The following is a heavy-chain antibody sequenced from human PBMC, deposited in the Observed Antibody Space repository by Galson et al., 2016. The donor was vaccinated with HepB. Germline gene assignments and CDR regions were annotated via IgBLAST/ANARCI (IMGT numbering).Heavy chain of an antibody. Sequence: SLRPSCAVSGLTFSNAWMSWVRQAPGKGLEWVGRIKSKSEGGTTDYAGPVKGRFTISRDDAKNMVFLQMNSLKTEDTAVYYCITPPLGNWKSRVNYYHYYGVDVWGKGTTVSVSS. J-gene: IGHJ6*04. CDR2: IKSKSEGGTT. V-gene: IGHV3-15*01. CDR3: ITPPLGNWKSRVNYYHYYGVDV. CDR1: GLTFSNAW. D-gene: IGHD1-20*01.